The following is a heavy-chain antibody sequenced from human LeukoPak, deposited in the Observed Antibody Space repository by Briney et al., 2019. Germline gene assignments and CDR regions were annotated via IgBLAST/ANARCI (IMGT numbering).Heavy chain of an antibody. V-gene: IGHV3-30-3*01. CDR3: ARERRGDIPAPGWLDQ. Sequence: GGSLRLSCAASGFTFSSYAMHWVRQAPGKGLEWVAVVSYDGSNKYYADSVKGRFTISRDNSKNTLYLQMNSLRAEDTAVYYCARERRGDIPAPGWLDQWGQGTLVTVSS. J-gene: IGHJ4*02. CDR2: VSYDGSNK. D-gene: IGHD6-13*01. CDR1: GFTFSSYA.